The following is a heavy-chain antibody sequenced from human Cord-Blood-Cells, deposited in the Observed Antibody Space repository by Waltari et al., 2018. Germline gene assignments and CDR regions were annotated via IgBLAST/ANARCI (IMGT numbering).Heavy chain of an antibody. D-gene: IGHD1-26*01. J-gene: IGHJ3*02. CDR2: ISSSSSYI. CDR1: GFTFSSYS. Sequence: EVQLVESGGGLVKPGGSLRLSCAASGFTFSSYSMNWVRQAPGKGLEWVSSISSSSSYIYYADSVKGRFTISRDNAKNSLYLQMNSLRAEDTVVYYCARDRYSGSYYAFDIWGQGTMVTVSS. CDR3: ARDRYSGSYYAFDI. V-gene: IGHV3-21*01.